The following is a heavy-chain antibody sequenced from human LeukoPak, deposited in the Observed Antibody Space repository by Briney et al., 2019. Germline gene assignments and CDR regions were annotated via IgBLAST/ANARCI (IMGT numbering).Heavy chain of an antibody. CDR1: GYSISSGYY. D-gene: IGHD3-16*02. CDR2: ISHSGSP. CDR3: AREGRENIAIGVD. J-gene: IGHJ4*02. Sequence: SETLSLTCTVSGYSISSGYYWGWFRQTPGRGLEWIASISHSGSPYYNPSLKSRVTISEDLSRNVFSLTLNSVTAADVAVYYCAREGRENIAIGVDWGQGALVTVSS. V-gene: IGHV4-38-2*02.